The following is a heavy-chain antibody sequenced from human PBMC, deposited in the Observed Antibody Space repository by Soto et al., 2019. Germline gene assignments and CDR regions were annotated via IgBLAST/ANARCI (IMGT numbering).Heavy chain of an antibody. CDR3: AGYYDDSSGYAGY. Sequence: QVQLVQSGAEVKKPGASVKVSCKASGYTFTSYGISWVRQAPGQGLEWMGWISAYNGNTNYAQKLQGRVTMTTDTSTSISYMELRGVSCYDAAVYYCAGYYDDSSGYAGYLGEGTLGTVSS. D-gene: IGHD3-22*01. CDR1: GYTFTSYG. J-gene: IGHJ4*02. CDR2: ISAYNGNT. V-gene: IGHV1-18*01.